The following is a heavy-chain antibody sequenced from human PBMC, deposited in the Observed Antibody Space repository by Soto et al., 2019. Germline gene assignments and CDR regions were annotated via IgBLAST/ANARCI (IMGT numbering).Heavy chain of an antibody. CDR3: AREIPSRGAGWFDP. Sequence: EVQLVESGGGLVQPGGSLRLSCAASGFTFSSYSMKWVRQAPGKGLEWVSYISSSSSTIYYADSVKGRFTISRDNAKNSLYLQMNSLIDEDTAVYYCAREIPSRGAGWFDPWGQGTLVTVSS. CDR2: ISSSSSTI. D-gene: IGHD3-10*01. CDR1: GFTFSSYS. J-gene: IGHJ5*02. V-gene: IGHV3-48*02.